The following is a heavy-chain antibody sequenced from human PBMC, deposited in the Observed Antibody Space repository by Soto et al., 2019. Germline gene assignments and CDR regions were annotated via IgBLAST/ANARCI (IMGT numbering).Heavy chain of an antibody. CDR3: AGDIVVVPAAPYYYGMDV. CDR2: ISSSSSTI. J-gene: IGHJ6*02. Sequence: VGSLRLSCAASGFTFSSYSMNWVRQAPGKGLEWVSYISSSSSTIYYADSVKGRFTISRDNAKNSLYLQMNSLRDEDTAVYYCAGDIVVVPAAPYYYGMDVWGQGTTVTVSS. V-gene: IGHV3-48*02. D-gene: IGHD2-2*01. CDR1: GFTFSSYS.